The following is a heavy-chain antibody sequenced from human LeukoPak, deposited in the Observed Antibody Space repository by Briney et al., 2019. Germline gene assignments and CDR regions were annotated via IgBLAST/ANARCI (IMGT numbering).Heavy chain of an antibody. D-gene: IGHD3-22*01. CDR1: GGTFSSYA. CDR3: ARLLDRSGYYLYYLDY. CDR2: IIPIFGTA. J-gene: IGHJ4*02. V-gene: IGHV1-69*01. Sequence: GSSVKVSCKASGGTFSSYAISWVRQAPGQGLEWMGGIIPIFGTANYAQKFQGRVTITADESTSTAYMELSSLRSEDTAVYYCARLLDRSGYYLYYLDYWGQGTLVTVSS.